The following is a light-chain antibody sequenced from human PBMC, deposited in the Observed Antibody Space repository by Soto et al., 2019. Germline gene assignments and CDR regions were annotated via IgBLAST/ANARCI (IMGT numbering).Light chain of an antibody. CDR1: PSRLHSDVKTY. V-gene: IGKV2D-29*01. Sequence: DIVMTQPQLSLSVTAVTPSSISCKSSPSRLHSDVKTYLYWHLQKPDQPPQLLIEEVSTRFSVVPARCSGSWYGTAFTLNISRVEAAVVGVYDGMHCIQLLVTFGRGTKVEIK. CDR2: EVS. CDR3: MHCIQLLVT. J-gene: IGKJ4*01.